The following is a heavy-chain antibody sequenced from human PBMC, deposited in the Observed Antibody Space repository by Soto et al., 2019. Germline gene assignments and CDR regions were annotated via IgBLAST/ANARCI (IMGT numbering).Heavy chain of an antibody. V-gene: IGHV4-39*01. J-gene: IGHJ3*02. D-gene: IGHD5-12*01. CDR3: ARQIGYSGYDGAFDI. CDR2: IYSSGST. CDR1: SDSVSSSSYT. Sequence: PSETLSLTCTVSSDSVSSSSYTWGWIRQPPGKGPEWIGSIYSSGSTYYNPSLNSRVTVSVDTSKNQFSLKVTSVTAADTAVYYCARQIGYSGYDGAFDIWGQGTMVTVSS.